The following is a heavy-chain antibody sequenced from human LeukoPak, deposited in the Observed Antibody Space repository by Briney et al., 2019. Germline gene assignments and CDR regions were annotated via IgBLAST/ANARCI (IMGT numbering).Heavy chain of an antibody. J-gene: IGHJ4*02. D-gene: IGHD4-17*01. V-gene: IGHV1-46*01. CDR3: ARVPTDLTSVDY. CDR1: GYTFTSYY. CDR2: INPSGGST. Sequence: ASVKVSCKASGYTFTSYYMHWVRQAPGQGLEWMGIINPSGGSTSYAQKFQGRVTMTRDMSTSTVYMELSSLRSEDTAVYYCARVPTDLTSVDYWGQGTLVTVSS.